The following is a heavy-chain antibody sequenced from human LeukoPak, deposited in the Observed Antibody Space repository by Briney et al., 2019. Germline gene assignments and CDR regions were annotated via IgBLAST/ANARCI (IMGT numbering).Heavy chain of an antibody. J-gene: IGHJ6*04. V-gene: IGHV3-30*04. CDR2: ISYDGTNK. Sequence: GGSLRLSCAASGFTFSSYAMHWVRKAPGKGLEWVAVISYDGTNKYYADSVKGRFTISRDNSKNTLYLQMNSLRAEDTAVYYCARELISSSWPYYYNMDVWGKGTTVTVSS. CDR3: ARELISSSWPYYYNMDV. D-gene: IGHD6-13*01. CDR1: GFTFSSYA.